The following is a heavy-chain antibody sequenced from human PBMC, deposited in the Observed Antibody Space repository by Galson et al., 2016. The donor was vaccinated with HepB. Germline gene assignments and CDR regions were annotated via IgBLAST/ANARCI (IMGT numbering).Heavy chain of an antibody. CDR1: GFTFSSYW. CDR2: IKQDGSEK. Sequence: SLRLSCAASGFTFSSYWMSWVRQAPGKGLEWVANIKQDGSEKYYVDAVKGRFTISRDNAKNSLYLQMNSLRAEDTAVYYCARGMGVVLRVIADLFDYWGQGTLVTVSP. CDR3: ARGMGVVLRVIADLFDY. V-gene: IGHV3-7*03. D-gene: IGHD3-16*02. J-gene: IGHJ4*02.